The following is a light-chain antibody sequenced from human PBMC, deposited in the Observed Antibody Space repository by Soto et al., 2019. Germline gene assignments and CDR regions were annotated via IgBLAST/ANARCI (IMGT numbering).Light chain of an antibody. J-gene: IGLJ1*01. CDR1: NIGNTP. V-gene: IGLV3-21*04. CDR2: YDN. Sequence: SYELTQPPSVSVAPGQTARITCGGNNIGNTPVHWYQQKPGQAPVLVIYYDNDRPSGIPERFSGSNSGNTANLTISGVEAADEADYYCQVWDSSPDPNCLFGPGTKVTVL. CDR3: QVWDSSPDPNCL.